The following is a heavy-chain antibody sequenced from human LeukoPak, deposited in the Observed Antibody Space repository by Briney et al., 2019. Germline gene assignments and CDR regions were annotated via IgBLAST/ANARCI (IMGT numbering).Heavy chain of an antibody. CDR1: GFTFSSYG. V-gene: IGHV3-21*01. D-gene: IGHD2/OR15-2a*01. J-gene: IGHJ4*02. CDR3: AREPESGYYTWGIDY. CDR2: ISSSSSYI. Sequence: GGSLRLSCAASGFTFSSYGMHWVRQAPGKGLEWGSSISSSSSYIYYADSVKGRFTISRDNAKNSLYLQMNSLRAEDTAVYYCAREPESGYYTWGIDYWGQGTLVTVSS.